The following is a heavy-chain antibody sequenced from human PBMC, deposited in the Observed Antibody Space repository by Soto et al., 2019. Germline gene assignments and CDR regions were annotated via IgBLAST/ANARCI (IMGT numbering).Heavy chain of an antibody. J-gene: IGHJ4*02. CDR2: INLRGGTT. CDR3: ARGPDDSDVPRWDY. V-gene: IGHV1-46*02. Sequence: QVQLMQSGAEVRKPGASVRLSCETSGYNFNQYYIHWVRQAPGQGLEWMGIINLRGGTTEYAHKFRGRVTVTGDTSTSTAYMELRSLRSEDTAIYFCARGPDDSDVPRWDYWDQGTLVTASS. CDR1: GYNFNQYY. D-gene: IGHD4-17*01.